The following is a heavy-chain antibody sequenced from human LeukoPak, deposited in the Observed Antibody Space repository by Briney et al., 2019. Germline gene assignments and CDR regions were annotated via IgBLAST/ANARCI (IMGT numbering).Heavy chain of an antibody. J-gene: IGHJ6*03. V-gene: IGHV4-61*02. CDR2: IYTSGST. Sequence: PSETLSLTCAVYGGSISSGSYYWSWIRQPAGKGLEWIGRIYTSGSTNYNPSLKSRVTISVDTSKNQFSLKLSSVTAADTAVYYCARVVRDRDDFWSGYWYYYYYMDVWGKGTTVTVSS. CDR1: GGSISSGSYY. D-gene: IGHD3-3*01. CDR3: ARVVRDRDDFWSGYWYYYYYMDV.